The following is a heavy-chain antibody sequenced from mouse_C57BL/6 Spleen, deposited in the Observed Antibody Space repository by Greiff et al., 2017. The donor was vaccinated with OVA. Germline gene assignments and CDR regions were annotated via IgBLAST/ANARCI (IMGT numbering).Heavy chain of an antibody. Sequence: EVMLVESGGDLVKPGGSLKLSCAASGFTFSSYGMSWVRQTPDKRLEWVATISSGGSYTYYPDSVKGRFTISRDNAKNTLYLQMSSLKSEDTAMYYCARGYGSSYDWYFDVWGTGTTVTVSS. CDR1: GFTFSSYG. J-gene: IGHJ1*03. D-gene: IGHD1-1*01. V-gene: IGHV5-6*02. CDR2: ISSGGSYT. CDR3: ARGYGSSYDWYFDV.